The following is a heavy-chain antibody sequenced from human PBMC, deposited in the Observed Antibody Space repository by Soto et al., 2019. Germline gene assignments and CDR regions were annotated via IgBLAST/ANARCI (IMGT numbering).Heavy chain of an antibody. Sequence: GGSLRLSCAASGFTFSSYAMHWVRQAPGKGLEWVAVISYDGSNKYYADSVKGRFTISRDNSKNTLYLQMNSLRAEDTAVYYCARGLGVVVAATLDYWGQGTLVTVSS. CDR3: ARGLGVVVAATLDY. V-gene: IGHV3-30-3*01. J-gene: IGHJ4*02. CDR1: GFTFSSYA. D-gene: IGHD2-15*01. CDR2: ISYDGSNK.